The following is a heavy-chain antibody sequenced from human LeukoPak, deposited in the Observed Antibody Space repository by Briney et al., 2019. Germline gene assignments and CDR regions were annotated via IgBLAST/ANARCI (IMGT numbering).Heavy chain of an antibody. CDR3: ARAYCSSTSCYAPDY. Sequence: GGSLRLSCAASGFTFRSYAMSWVRQAPGKGLEWVAAISGSGGSTYYEDSVKGRFTISRDNSNNTLYLQMNSLRAEDTAVYYCARAYCSSTSCYAPDYWGQGTLVTVSS. CDR1: GFTFRSYA. V-gene: IGHV3-23*01. D-gene: IGHD2-2*01. J-gene: IGHJ4*02. CDR2: ISGSGGST.